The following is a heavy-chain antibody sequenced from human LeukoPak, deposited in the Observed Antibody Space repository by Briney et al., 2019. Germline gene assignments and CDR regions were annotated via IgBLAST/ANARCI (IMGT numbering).Heavy chain of an antibody. CDR2: IYSGGST. D-gene: IGHD5-18*01. CDR1: GFTVSSNY. CDR3: ARDSSGYSPPDY. J-gene: IGHJ4*02. V-gene: IGHV3-53*01. Sequence: PGGSLRLSCAASGFTVSSNYMSWVRQAPGKGLEWVSVIYSGGSTYYADSVKGRFTISRDNSKNTLYLQMNSLRAEDTAVYYCARDSSGYSPPDYWGQGTLVTVSS.